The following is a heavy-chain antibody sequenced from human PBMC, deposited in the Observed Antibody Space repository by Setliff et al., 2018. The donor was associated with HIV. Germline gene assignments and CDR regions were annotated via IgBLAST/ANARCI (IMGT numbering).Heavy chain of an antibody. CDR2: IYTSGST. CDR1: GGSISSYY. D-gene: IGHD6-19*01. CDR3: ARGSGGWYIDNWFDP. J-gene: IGHJ5*02. V-gene: IGHV4-4*08. Sequence: PSETLSLTCTVSGGSISSYYWSWIRQPPGKGLEWIGYIYTSGSTNYNPSLKSRVTISVDTSKNQFSLKRSSVTAADTAVYYCARGSGGWYIDNWFDPWGQGTLVTVSS.